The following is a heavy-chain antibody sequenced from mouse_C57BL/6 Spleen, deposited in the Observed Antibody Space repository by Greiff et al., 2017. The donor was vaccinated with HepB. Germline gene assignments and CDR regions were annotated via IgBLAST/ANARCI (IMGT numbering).Heavy chain of an antibody. Sequence: VQLKQSGAELVKPGASVKISCKASGYAFSSYWMNWVKQRPGKGLEWIGQIYPGDGDTNYNGKFKGKATLTADKSSSTAYMQLSSLTSEDSAVYFCARWGGFEGPSYAMDYWGQGTSVTVSS. CDR3: ARWGGFEGPSYAMDY. J-gene: IGHJ4*01. V-gene: IGHV1-80*01. CDR2: IYPGDGDT. CDR1: GYAFSSYW.